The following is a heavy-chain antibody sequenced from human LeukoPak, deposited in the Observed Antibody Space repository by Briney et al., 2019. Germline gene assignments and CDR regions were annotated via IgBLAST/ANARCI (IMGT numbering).Heavy chain of an antibody. CDR1: GFTFSSYA. CDR3: ARDDECSSTSCPLGY. V-gene: IGHV3-30-3*01. CDR2: ISYDGSNK. J-gene: IGHJ4*02. D-gene: IGHD2-2*01. Sequence: PGRSLRLSCAASGFTFSSYAMHWVRQAPGKGLEWVAVISYDGSNKYYADSVKGRFTISRDNSKNTLYLQMNSLRAEDTAVYYCARDDECSSTSCPLGYWGQGTLVTVSS.